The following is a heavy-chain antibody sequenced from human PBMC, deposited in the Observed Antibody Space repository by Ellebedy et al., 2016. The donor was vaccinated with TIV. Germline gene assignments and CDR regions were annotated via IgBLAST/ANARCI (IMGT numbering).Heavy chain of an antibody. J-gene: IGHJ4*02. CDR3: SRSPLGNVHDM. Sequence: GESLKISCASTGFTLSDYHMDWVRQAPGKGLEWVGRIRNKANSDTKEYAAAVQGRFTVSRDDSRNSLYLQMNSLKTEDTAMYYCSRSPLGNVHDMWGQGTLVTVSP. V-gene: IGHV3-72*01. D-gene: IGHD4-23*01. CDR2: IRNKANSDTK. CDR1: GFTLSDYH.